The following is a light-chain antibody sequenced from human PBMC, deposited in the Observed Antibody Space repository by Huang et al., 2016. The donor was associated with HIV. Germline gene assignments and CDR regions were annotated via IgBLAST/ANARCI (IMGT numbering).Light chain of an antibody. CDR3: QQCGDSSWT. CDR1: QYVADAD. J-gene: IGKJ1*01. Sequence: EIVLTQSPGSLSLSPGDRATLSCRASQYVADADVAWYQHIPGQSPRLLIYGASRRAPGIPDRFSGRGFSAVFNLTIRRLEREDFAVYSCQQCGDSSWTFGQGTKVEVK. V-gene: IGKV3-20*01. CDR2: GAS.